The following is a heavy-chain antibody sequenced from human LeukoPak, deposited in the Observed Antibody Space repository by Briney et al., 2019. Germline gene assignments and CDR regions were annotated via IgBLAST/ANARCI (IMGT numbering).Heavy chain of an antibody. J-gene: IGHJ4*02. CDR3: ARVAYGSGSRLIDC. CDR1: GGSISSYY. Sequence: SETLSLTCTVSGGSISSYYWSWIRQPPGKGLEWIGYIYYSGSTDYNPSLKSRVTISVDTSKNRFSLILSSVTAADTAMYYCARVAYGSGSRLIDCWGQGTLVTISS. CDR2: IYYSGST. D-gene: IGHD3-10*01. V-gene: IGHV4-59*12.